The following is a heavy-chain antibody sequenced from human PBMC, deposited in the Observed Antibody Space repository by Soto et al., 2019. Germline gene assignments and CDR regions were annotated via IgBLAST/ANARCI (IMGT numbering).Heavy chain of an antibody. CDR3: ASLKTSGWYGVH. Sequence: AASVKVSFKPSGYSFTGYYIHWLRQAPGQGLEWMGWIYPNSGDTKSAQKFQGRLTLTRDTSITTAYMELSSLRSDDTAIYYCASLKTSGWYGVHWGQGTLVTVSS. J-gene: IGHJ4*02. CDR1: GYSFTGYY. CDR2: IYPNSGDT. D-gene: IGHD6-19*01. V-gene: IGHV1-2*02.